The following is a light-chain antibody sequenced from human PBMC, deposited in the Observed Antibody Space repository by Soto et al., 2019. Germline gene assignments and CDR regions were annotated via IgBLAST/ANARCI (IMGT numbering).Light chain of an antibody. CDR3: QHYNSYPET. CDR1: QTISSW. Sequence: DIQMTQSPSTLSVSVGDRVTITCRASQTISSWLAWYQQKPGQAPKLLIYKASTLKSGVPSRFSGSGSGTEFTLTISSLQPDDFATYYCQHYNSYPETFGQGTKVEIK. CDR2: KAS. V-gene: IGKV1-5*03. J-gene: IGKJ1*01.